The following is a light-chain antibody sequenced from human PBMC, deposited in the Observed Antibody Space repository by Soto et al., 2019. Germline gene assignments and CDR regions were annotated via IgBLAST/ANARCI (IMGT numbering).Light chain of an antibody. Sequence: QSVLTQPRSVSGSPGQSVTISCTGTSSDVGAYDFVSWYQQHPGKAPQLMIYDVTKRPSGVPDRFSGSKSVNTASLTVSGLQAEDEADYYCSAYAGSIFVFGTGTKVTVL. CDR1: SSDVGAYDF. J-gene: IGLJ1*01. V-gene: IGLV2-11*01. CDR2: DVT. CDR3: SAYAGSIFV.